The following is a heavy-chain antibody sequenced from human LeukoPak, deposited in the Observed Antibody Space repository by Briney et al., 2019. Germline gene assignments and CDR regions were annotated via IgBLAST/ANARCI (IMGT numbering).Heavy chain of an antibody. J-gene: IGHJ3*02. D-gene: IGHD3-9*01. V-gene: IGHV4-39*07. CDR3: ARESDILTGSGAFDI. CDR1: GGSISSSSYY. CDR2: IYYSGST. Sequence: SETLSLTCTVSGGSISSSSYYWGWIRQPPGKGLEWIGSIYYSGSTYYNPSLKSRVTISVDTSKNQFSLKLSSVTAADTAVYYCARESDILTGSGAFDIWGQGTMVTVSS.